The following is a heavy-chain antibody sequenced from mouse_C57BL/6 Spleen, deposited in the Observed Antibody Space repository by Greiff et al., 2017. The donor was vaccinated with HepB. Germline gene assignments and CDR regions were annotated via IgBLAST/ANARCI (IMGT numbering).Heavy chain of an antibody. CDR1: GYTFTDYY. D-gene: IGHD1-1*01. Sequence: VQLVESGAELVRPGASVKLSCKASGYTFTDYYINWVKQRPGQGLEWIARIYPGSGNTYYNEKFKGKATLTAEKSSSTAYMQLSSLTSEDSAVYFCTTVVGNWYFDVWGTGTTVTVSS. V-gene: IGHV1-76*01. CDR2: IYPGSGNT. CDR3: TTVVGNWYFDV. J-gene: IGHJ1*03.